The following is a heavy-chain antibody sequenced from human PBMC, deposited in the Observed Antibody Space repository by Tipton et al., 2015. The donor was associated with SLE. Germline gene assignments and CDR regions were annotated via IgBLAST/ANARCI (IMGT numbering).Heavy chain of an antibody. V-gene: IGHV3-33*01. CDR2: IWYDGNNK. CDR3: ARDRVGGAFDI. D-gene: IGHD1-26*01. CDR1: GFTFSDYG. J-gene: IGHJ3*02. Sequence: SLRLSCAASGFTFSDYGMHWVRQAPGKGLEWVAVIWYDGNNKYYADSVKGRFTISRDNSKNSLYLQMNSLRAEDTAVYYCARDRVGGAFDIWGQGTMVTVSS.